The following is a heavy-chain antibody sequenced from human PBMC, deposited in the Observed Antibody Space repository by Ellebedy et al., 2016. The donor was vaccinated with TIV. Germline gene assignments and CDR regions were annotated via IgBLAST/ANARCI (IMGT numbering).Heavy chain of an antibody. Sequence: GGSLRLSXAASGFTFSSYSMNWVRQAPGKGLEWVSYISSSSSTIYYADSVKGRFTISRDNSKNTLYLQMNSLRSEDTAVYYCATDLGSYGRDWGQGTLVTVSS. J-gene: IGHJ4*02. CDR1: GFTFSSYS. CDR2: ISSSSSTI. V-gene: IGHV3-48*01. D-gene: IGHD1-26*01. CDR3: ATDLGSYGRD.